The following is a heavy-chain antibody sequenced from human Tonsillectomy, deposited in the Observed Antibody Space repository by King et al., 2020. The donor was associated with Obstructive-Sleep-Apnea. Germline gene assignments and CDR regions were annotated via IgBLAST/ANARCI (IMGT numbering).Heavy chain of an antibody. CDR1: GYSFTSYW. D-gene: IGHD2-2*01. CDR2: IDPSDSYT. Sequence: VQLVESGAEVKKPGESLSISCTGSGYSFTSYWISWVPQMPGNGLEWMGRIDPSDSYTNYSPSFQGHVTISADKSISTAYLQWSSLQASDTAIYYCARHPLSATNCRFDPWGQGTLVTVSS. CDR3: ARHPLSATNCRFDP. V-gene: IGHV5-10-1*01. J-gene: IGHJ5*02.